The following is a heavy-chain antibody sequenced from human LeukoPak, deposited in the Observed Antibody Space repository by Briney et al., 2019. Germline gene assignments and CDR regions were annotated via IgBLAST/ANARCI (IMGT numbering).Heavy chain of an antibody. D-gene: IGHD3-10*01. V-gene: IGHV4-34*01. CDR2: INHSGST. J-gene: IGHJ4*02. CDR3: AGLPARVRGVRPFDY. Sequence: SETLSLTCTVSGGSISSYYWSWIRQPPGKGLEWIGEINHSGSTNYNPSLKSRVTISVDTSKNQFSLKLSSVTAADTAVYYCAGLPARVRGVRPFDYWGQGTLVTVSS. CDR1: GGSISSYY.